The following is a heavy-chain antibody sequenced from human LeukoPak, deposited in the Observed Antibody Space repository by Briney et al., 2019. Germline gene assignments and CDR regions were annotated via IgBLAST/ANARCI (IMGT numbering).Heavy chain of an antibody. Sequence: GGSLRLSCAASGFTFSSYSMNWVRQAPGKGLEWVSSISSSSSYIYYADSVKGRFTISRDNAKNSLYLQMNSLRAEDTAVYYCATTPLEWLLVRYSQHWGQGTLVTVSS. CDR1: GFTFSSYS. J-gene: IGHJ1*01. D-gene: IGHD3-3*01. CDR2: ISSSSSYI. V-gene: IGHV3-21*01. CDR3: ATTPLEWLLVRYSQH.